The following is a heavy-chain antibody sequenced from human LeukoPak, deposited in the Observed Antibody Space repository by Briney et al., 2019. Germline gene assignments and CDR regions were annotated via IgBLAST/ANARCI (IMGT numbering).Heavy chain of an antibody. CDR1: GFTVSSNY. V-gene: IGHV3-53*01. CDR3: AKDETVVPAAGGHY. CDR2: IYSGGST. D-gene: IGHD2-2*01. Sequence: PGGSLRLSCAASGFTVSSNYMSWVRQAPGKGLEWVSVIYSGGSTYYADSVKGRFTISRDNAKNSLYLQMNSLRAEDTAVYYCAKDETVVPAAGGHYWGQGTLVTVSS. J-gene: IGHJ4*02.